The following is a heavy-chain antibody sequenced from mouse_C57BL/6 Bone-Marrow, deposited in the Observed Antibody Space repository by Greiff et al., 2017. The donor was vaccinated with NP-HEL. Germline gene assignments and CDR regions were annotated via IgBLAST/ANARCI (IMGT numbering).Heavy chain of an antibody. CDR2: IYPRDGST. J-gene: IGHJ2*01. CDR1: GYTFTSYA. CDR3: ARGGPTVVGGY. V-gene: IGHV1-85*01. D-gene: IGHD1-1*01. Sequence: VQLQESGPELVKPGASVKLSCKASGYTFTSYAINWVKQRPGQGLEWIGWIYPRDGSTKYNEKFKGKATLTVDTSSSTAYMELHSLTSEDSAVYFCARGGPTVVGGYWGQGTTLTVSS.